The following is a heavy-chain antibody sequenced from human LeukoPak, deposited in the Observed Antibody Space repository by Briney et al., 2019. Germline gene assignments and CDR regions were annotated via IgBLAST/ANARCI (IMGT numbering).Heavy chain of an antibody. J-gene: IGHJ5*02. CDR2: IYYSGST. D-gene: IGHD6-19*01. Sequence: SETLSLTCTVSGGSISSYYWSWIRQPPGKGLEWIGSIYYSGSTYYNPSLKSRVTILVDTSNNQLSLKLSSVTAADTAVYYCARHQYTSGWYGWFDPWGQGTLVTVSS. CDR1: GGSISSYY. V-gene: IGHV4-59*08. CDR3: ARHQYTSGWYGWFDP.